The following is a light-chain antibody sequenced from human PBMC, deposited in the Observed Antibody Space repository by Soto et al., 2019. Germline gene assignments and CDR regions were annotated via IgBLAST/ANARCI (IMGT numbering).Light chain of an antibody. CDR1: RSLTNNF. J-gene: IGKJ4*01. Sequence: EIVLTQSPATLSLSPGERVTLSCGASRSLTNNFLAWYQQRPGLAPRLLIFDASTRASGVPDRFSGSGSGTDFTLTISRLEPEDFAVYYCQQFGNSPTFGGGTKMEFK. V-gene: IGKV3D-20*01. CDR3: QQFGNSPT. CDR2: DAS.